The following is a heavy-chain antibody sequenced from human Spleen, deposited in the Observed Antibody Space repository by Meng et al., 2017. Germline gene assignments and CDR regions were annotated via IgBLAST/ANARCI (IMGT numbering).Heavy chain of an antibody. Sequence: GESLKISCAASGFTFSDYYMSWVRQAPGKGLEWVSGISGSGGNTYYADSVKGRFTISRDNSKNTLYLQMNSLRAEDTAVYYCAKFGGSTVTRNFDYWGQGTLVTVSS. CDR1: GFTFSDYY. CDR3: AKFGGSTVTRNFDY. V-gene: IGHV3-23*01. J-gene: IGHJ4*02. CDR2: ISGSGGNT. D-gene: IGHD4-17*01.